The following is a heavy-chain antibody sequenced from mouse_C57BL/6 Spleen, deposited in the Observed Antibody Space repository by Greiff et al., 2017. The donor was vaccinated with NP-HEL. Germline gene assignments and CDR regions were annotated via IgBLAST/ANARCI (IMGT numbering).Heavy chain of an antibody. Sequence: QVQLQQSGTELVKPGASVKLSCKASGYTFTSYWMHWVKQRPGQGLEWIGNINPSNGGTNYNEKFKSKATLTVDKSSSTAYMQLSSLTSEDSAVYYCARSIYDGYYLDYWGQGTTLTVSS. CDR3: ARSIYDGYYLDY. J-gene: IGHJ2*01. CDR2: INPSNGGT. CDR1: GYTFTSYW. V-gene: IGHV1-53*01. D-gene: IGHD2-3*01.